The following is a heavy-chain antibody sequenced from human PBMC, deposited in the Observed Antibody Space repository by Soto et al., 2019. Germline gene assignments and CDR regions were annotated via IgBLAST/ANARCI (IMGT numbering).Heavy chain of an antibody. CDR3: AKTESFNGYYNAFDY. CDR1: GFTFSSYA. CDR2: ISGSGGST. D-gene: IGHD3-9*01. V-gene: IGHV3-23*01. J-gene: IGHJ4*02. Sequence: EVQLLESGGGLVQPGGSLRLSCAASGFTFSSYAMSWVRQAPGKGLEWVSAISGSGGSTYYADSVKGRFTISRDNSKHTVHLQMSRLRAEDTAVYYCAKTESFNGYYNAFDYWGRGTQVTVSS.